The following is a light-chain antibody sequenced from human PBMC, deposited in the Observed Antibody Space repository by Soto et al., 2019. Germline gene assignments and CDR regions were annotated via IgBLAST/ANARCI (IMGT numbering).Light chain of an antibody. CDR2: WAS. Sequence: VLTQSPDSLAVSLGGRATIHCRSNQSVLFVSNNKNFLAWYQQKPGQPPKLFLNWASTREFGVPDRFSGSGSGTEFTLTISRLHAEDVAIYYSQQFFHAPTFGQGTKVEI. J-gene: IGKJ1*01. CDR3: QQFFHAPT. V-gene: IGKV4-1*01. CDR1: QSVLFVSNNKNF.